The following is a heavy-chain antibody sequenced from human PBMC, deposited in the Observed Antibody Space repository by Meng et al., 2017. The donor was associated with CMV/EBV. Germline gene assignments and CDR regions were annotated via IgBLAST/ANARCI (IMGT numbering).Heavy chain of an antibody. D-gene: IGHD6-13*01. Sequence: SVTVSCKASGFTFTSSAVQWVRQARGQRLEGIGWIVVGSGNTNYAQKFQERVTITRDMSTSTASMELSSLISEDTAVYYCAADSNGGSSSWFALYYYYGMDVWGQGTTVTVSS. CDR2: IVVGSGNT. V-gene: IGHV1-58*01. CDR3: AADSNGGSSSWFALYYYYGMDV. CDR1: GFTFTSSA. J-gene: IGHJ6*02.